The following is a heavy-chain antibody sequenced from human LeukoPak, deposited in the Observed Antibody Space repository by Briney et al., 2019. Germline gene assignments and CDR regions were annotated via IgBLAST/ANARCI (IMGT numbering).Heavy chain of an antibody. Sequence: GGSLRLSCAASGFTFSDYYMSWIRQAPGEGLEWVSYISSSGSTIYYADSVKGRFTISRDNAKNSLYLQMNSLRAEDTAVYYCARRIDCSSTSCYRIYDYWGQGTLVTVSS. V-gene: IGHV3-11*01. D-gene: IGHD2-2*01. J-gene: IGHJ4*02. CDR3: ARRIDCSSTSCYRIYDY. CDR1: GFTFSDYY. CDR2: ISSSGSTI.